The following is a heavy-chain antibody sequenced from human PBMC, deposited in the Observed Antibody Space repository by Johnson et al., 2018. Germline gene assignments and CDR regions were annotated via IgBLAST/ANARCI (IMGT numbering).Heavy chain of an antibody. D-gene: IGHD2-15*01. J-gene: IGHJ5*02. CDR1: GGSISGSNYY. CDR2: IYYSGST. CDR3: AREGYCSGGSCYSP. Sequence: QLQESGPGLVKPSETLSLTCTVSGGSISGSNYYWGWIRQPPGKGLECIGSIYYSGSTYYNPSLKSRVTISVDTSKNQFSLKLRSVTAADTAVYYCAREGYCSGGSCYSPWGQGTLVTVSS. V-gene: IGHV4-39*07.